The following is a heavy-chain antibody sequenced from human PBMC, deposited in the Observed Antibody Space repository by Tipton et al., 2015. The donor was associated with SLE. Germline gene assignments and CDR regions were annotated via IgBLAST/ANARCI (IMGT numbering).Heavy chain of an antibody. CDR3: ARGGVGGYDYFDY. CDR2: IDYSGGT. D-gene: IGHD5-12*01. CDR1: GGSISSSTYH. V-gene: IGHV4-31*02. Sequence: LRLSCTVSGGSISSSTYHWGWIRQPPGKRLEWIGHIDYSGGTNYNPSLKSRLTISLDTSETQFSLRLSSVTAADTAVYYCARGGVGGYDYFDYWGQGTLVTVSS. J-gene: IGHJ4*02.